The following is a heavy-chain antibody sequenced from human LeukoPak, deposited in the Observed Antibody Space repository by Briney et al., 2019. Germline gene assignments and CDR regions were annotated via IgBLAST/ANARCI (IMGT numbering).Heavy chain of an antibody. CDR2: INHSGST. CDR3: ARDGSPTTVRGCSSTSCYVGYDY. CDR1: GGSLSGYY. D-gene: IGHD2-2*01. V-gene: IGHV4-34*01. J-gene: IGHJ4*02. Sequence: SQTLSLTCAVYGGSLSGYYWSCIRQPPGKGLEWVGEINHSGSTNYHPSLKSRVTISVDTSKNQFSLKLSSVTAADTAVYYCARDGSPTTVRGCSSTSCYVGYDYWGQGTLVTVSS.